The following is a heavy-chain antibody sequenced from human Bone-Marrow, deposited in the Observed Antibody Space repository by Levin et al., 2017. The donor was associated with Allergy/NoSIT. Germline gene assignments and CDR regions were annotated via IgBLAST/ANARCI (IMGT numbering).Heavy chain of an antibody. Sequence: QTGGSLRLSCADSGVTFSNYAMSWVRQAPGKGLEWVSALSRDATNTYYANSVKGRFTISRDNSQKILYLQMNNLRVEDTALYYCANSWAYCGKDCYTYNFDSWGQGTLVTVSS. CDR1: GVTFSNYA. V-gene: IGHV3-23*01. CDR3: ANSWAYCGKDCYTYNFDS. J-gene: IGHJ4*02. D-gene: IGHD2-21*02. CDR2: LSRDATNT.